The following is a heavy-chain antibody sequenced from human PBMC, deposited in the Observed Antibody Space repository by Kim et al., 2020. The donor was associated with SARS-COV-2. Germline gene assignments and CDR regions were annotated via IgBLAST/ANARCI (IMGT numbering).Heavy chain of an antibody. Sequence: GGSLRLSCAASGFTFSSYGMHWVRQAPGKGLEWVAVIWYDGSNKFYADSVKGRFTISRDISKNTLYLRMNSLRAEDTAVYYCARDQRGDIVATAEGYYYYGMDVWGQGTTVTVSS. CDR2: IWYDGSNK. CDR1: GFTFSSYG. J-gene: IGHJ6*02. D-gene: IGHD5-12*01. CDR3: ARDQRGDIVATAEGYYYYGMDV. V-gene: IGHV3-33*01.